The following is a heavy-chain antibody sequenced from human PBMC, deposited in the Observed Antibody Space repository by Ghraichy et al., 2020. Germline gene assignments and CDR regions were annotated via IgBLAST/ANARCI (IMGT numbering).Heavy chain of an antibody. Sequence: GGSLRLSCAASGFTVSSNYMSWVRQAPGKGLEWVSVIYSGGSTYYADSVKGRFTISRDNSKNTLYLQMNSLRAEDTAVYYCARDLVVVVAASNLYYYYGMDVWGQGTTVTVSS. CDR1: GFTVSSNY. D-gene: IGHD2-15*01. V-gene: IGHV3-53*01. CDR2: IYSGGST. J-gene: IGHJ6*02. CDR3: ARDLVVVVAASNLYYYYGMDV.